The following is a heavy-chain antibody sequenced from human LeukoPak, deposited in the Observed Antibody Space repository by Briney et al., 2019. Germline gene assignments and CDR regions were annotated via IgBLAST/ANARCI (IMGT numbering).Heavy chain of an antibody. V-gene: IGHV3-23*01. CDR2: ISGSGGFT. CDR1: GFTFSRRA. D-gene: IGHD3-22*01. CDR3: ATAYYYDSRGYDPLDY. Sequence: GGSLRLSCAASGFTFSRRAMSWVRQAPGKGLEWVSGISGSGGFTYYADSVKGRFTISRDNSKNTLYLQMNSLRAKDTAVYYCATAYYYDSRGYDPLDYWGQGTLVTVSS. J-gene: IGHJ4*02.